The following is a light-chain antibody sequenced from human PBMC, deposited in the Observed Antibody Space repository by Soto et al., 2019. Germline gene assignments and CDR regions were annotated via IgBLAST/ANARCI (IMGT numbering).Light chain of an antibody. Sequence: EIVMTQSPATLSVSPGERATLSCRASQSVSSRSLAWYQQKPGQAPRLLIYDASSRATGIPDRFSGSGSGTDFSLTISRLEPEDFAVYYCQQYERGFTFGPGTKVDIK. V-gene: IGKV3-20*01. J-gene: IGKJ3*01. CDR3: QQYERGFT. CDR2: DAS. CDR1: QSVSSRS.